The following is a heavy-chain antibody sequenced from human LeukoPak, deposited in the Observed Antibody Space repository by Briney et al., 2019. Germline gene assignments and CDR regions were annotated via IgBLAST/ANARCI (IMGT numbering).Heavy chain of an antibody. J-gene: IGHJ2*01. CDR3: AKDITFTISWYFDL. Sequence: PGGSLRLSCAASGFTFDDYAMHWVRQAPGKGLEWVSGISWNSGSIGYADSVKGRFTISRDNAKNSLYLQMNSLRAEDTALYYCAKDITFTISWYFDLWGRGTLVTVSS. D-gene: IGHD3-9*01. CDR2: ISWNSGSI. V-gene: IGHV3-9*01. CDR1: GFTFDDYA.